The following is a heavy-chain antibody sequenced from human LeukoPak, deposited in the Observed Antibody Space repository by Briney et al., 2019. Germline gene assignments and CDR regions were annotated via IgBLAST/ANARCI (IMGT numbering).Heavy chain of an antibody. V-gene: IGHV1-2*02. CDR2: INPNSGGT. CDR3: ARAYLMVRGSFVY. CDR1: GYTFTGYY. Sequence: ASVKVSCKASGYTFTGYYTHWVRQAPGQGLEWMGWINPNSGGTNYAQKFQGRVTMTRDTSISTAYMELSRLRSDDTAVYYCARAYLMVRGSFVYWGQGTLVTVSS. J-gene: IGHJ4*02. D-gene: IGHD3-10*01.